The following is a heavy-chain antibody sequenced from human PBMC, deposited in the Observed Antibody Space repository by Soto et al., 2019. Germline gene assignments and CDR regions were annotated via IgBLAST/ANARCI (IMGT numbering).Heavy chain of an antibody. V-gene: IGHV3-48*03. D-gene: IGHD1-26*01. Sequence: EVQLVESGGDLVQPGGSLRLSCAASGFTFSSFEFNWVRQAPGKGLEWVSYIDVSGTGIYYADSAKGRFTISRDNAKNSLYLQMNSLRAEDSAVYYCARGRAVGSHFGSWGQGTLVTVSS. J-gene: IGHJ4*02. CDR1: GFTFSSFE. CDR3: ARGRAVGSHFGS. CDR2: IDVSGTGI.